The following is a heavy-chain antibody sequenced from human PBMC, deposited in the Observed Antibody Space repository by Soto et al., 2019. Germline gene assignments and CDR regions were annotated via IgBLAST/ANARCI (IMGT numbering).Heavy chain of an antibody. CDR1: GYRFTSYY. CDR3: ARSRGAAAGINWFDP. D-gene: IGHD6-13*01. Sequence: ASVKFSYKASGYRFTSYYMHWVRQAPGQGLEWMGIINPNNGITNYAQNIQGRVTMTRDTSTSTVYMELSSLKSEDTAVYYCARSRGAAAGINWFDPWGQGTLVTVSS. V-gene: IGHV1-46*03. J-gene: IGHJ5*02. CDR2: INPNNGIT.